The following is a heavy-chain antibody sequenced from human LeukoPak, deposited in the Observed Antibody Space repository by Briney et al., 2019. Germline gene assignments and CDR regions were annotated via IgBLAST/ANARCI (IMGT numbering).Heavy chain of an antibody. V-gene: IGHV4-59*01. J-gene: IGHJ4*02. CDR1: GGSISSYY. CDR3: ASLLYSGSFFDY. CDR2: IYYSGST. Sequence: PSETLSLTCTVSGGSISSYYWSWIRQPPGKGLEWIGYIYYSGSTNYNPSLKSRVTISVDTSKNQFSLKLSSVTAADTAVYYCASLLYSGSFFDYWGQGTLVTVSS. D-gene: IGHD1-26*01.